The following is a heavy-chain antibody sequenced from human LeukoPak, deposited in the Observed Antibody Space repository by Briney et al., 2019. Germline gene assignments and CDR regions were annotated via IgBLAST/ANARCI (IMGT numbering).Heavy chain of an antibody. V-gene: IGHV3-21*01. CDR3: ARDDLPYYDSSGYYWAHDY. CDR2: ISSSSSYI. J-gene: IGHJ4*02. D-gene: IGHD3-22*01. CDR1: GFTFSSYS. Sequence: GGSLRLSCAASGFTFSSYSMNWVRQAPGKGLEWVSSISSSSSYIYYADSVKGRFTISRDNAKNSLYLQMNSLRAEDTAVYYSARDDLPYYDSSGYYWAHDYWGQGTLVTVSS.